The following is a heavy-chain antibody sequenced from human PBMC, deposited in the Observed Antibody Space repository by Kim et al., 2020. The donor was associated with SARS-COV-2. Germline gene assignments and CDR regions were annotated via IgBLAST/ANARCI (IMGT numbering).Heavy chain of an antibody. Sequence: KYYADSVKGRFTISRDNSKNTLYLQMNSLRAEDTAVYYCAKAPHIGGFDYWGQGTLVTVSS. D-gene: IGHD2-15*01. CDR2: K. CDR3: AKAPHIGGFDY. J-gene: IGHJ4*02. V-gene: IGHV3-23*01.